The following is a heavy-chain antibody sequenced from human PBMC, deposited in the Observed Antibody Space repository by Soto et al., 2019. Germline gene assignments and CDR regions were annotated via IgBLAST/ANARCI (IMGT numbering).Heavy chain of an antibody. CDR1: GYTLSELS. CDR3: ASFMVRGPVNYWYFDL. Sequence: QVQLLQAGAEVKKPGASVKVSCKVSGYTLSELSIHWVRQAPGKGLEWMGGVNPEDDETIYAQKFQGRVTMTEDTSTDTAYVELTSLRSEDTAVYYCASFMVRGPVNYWYFDLWGRGTLVTVSS. CDR2: VNPEDDET. J-gene: IGHJ2*01. D-gene: IGHD3-10*01. V-gene: IGHV1-24*01.